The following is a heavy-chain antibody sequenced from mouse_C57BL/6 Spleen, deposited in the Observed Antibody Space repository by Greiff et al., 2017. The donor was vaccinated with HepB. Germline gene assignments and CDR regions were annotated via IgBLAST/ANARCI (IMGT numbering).Heavy chain of an antibody. CDR1: GYTFTSYW. D-gene: IGHD2-2*01. CDR3: ARGGYPFDY. Sequence: QVQLKQPGAELVMPGASVKLSCKASGYTFTSYWMHWVKQRPGQGLEWIGEIDPSDSYTNYNQKFKGKSTLTVDKSSSTAYMQLSSLTSEDSAVYYCARGGYPFDYWGQGTTLTVSS. CDR2: IDPSDSYT. J-gene: IGHJ2*01. V-gene: IGHV1-69*01.